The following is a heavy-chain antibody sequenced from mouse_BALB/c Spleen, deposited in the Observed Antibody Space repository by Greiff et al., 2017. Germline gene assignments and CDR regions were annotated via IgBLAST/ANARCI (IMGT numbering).Heavy chain of an antibody. J-gene: IGHJ2*01. CDR3: TRSYYYGSSYFDY. CDR1: GYTFTDYE. Sequence: VQLQQSGAELVRPGASVTLSCKASGYTFTDYEMHWVKQTPVHGLEWIGAIDPETGGTAYNQKFKGKATLTADKSSSTAYMELRSLTSEDSAVYYCTRSYYYGSSYFDYWGQGTTLTVSS. D-gene: IGHD1-1*01. V-gene: IGHV1-15*01. CDR2: IDPETGGT.